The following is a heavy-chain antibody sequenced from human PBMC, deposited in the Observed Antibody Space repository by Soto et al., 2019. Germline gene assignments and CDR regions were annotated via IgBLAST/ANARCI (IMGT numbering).Heavy chain of an antibody. CDR2: ISGSGGST. D-gene: IGHD2-21*01. Sequence: XGSLRLSCAASGFTFSSYAMSWVRQAPGKGLEWVSAISGSGGSTYYADSVKGRFTISRDNSKNTLYLQMNSLRAEDTAVYYCAKSDVVLSWFDHWGQGTLVTVSS. V-gene: IGHV3-23*01. J-gene: IGHJ5*02. CDR3: AKSDVVLSWFDH. CDR1: GFTFSSYA.